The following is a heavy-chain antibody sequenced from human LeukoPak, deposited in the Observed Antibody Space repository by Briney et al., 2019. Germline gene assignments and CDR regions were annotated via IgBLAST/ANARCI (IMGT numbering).Heavy chain of an antibody. CDR2: IYYSGST. Sequence: SETLSLTCTVSGGSISSYYWSWIRQPPGKGLEWIGYIYYSGSTNYNPSLKSRVTISVDTSKNQFSLKLSSVTAADTAVYYCARDLAVDYWGQGTLVTVSS. CDR3: ARDLAVDY. CDR1: GGSISSYY. J-gene: IGHJ4*02. V-gene: IGHV4-59*01.